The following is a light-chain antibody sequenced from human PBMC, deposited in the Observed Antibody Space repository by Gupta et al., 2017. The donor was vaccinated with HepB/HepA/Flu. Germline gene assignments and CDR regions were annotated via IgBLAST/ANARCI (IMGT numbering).Light chain of an antibody. CDR2: ETS. V-gene: IGKV3-20*01. CDR1: QSVSTTS. Sequence: ENVLTQSPGTLSLSTGERATLSCRASQSVSTTSLAWYQQKPGQAPRLLIHETSTRATGIPDRFSGSGSGTDFTLTIDRLEAEDFAVYYCQQYGNSFTFGQGTRLEIK. J-gene: IGKJ5*01. CDR3: QQYGNSFT.